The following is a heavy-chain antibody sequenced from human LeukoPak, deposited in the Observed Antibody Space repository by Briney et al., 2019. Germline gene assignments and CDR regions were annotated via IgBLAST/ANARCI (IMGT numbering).Heavy chain of an antibody. CDR1: GFTVSSNY. CDR2: IYSGGST. V-gene: IGHV3-53*01. J-gene: IGHJ3*02. D-gene: IGHD3-22*01. CDR3: ARAEGYYDSSGNDAFDI. Sequence: AGGSLRLSCAASGFTVSSNYMSWVRQAPGKGLEWVSVIYSGGSTYYADSVKGRFTISRDNSKNTLYLQMNSLRAEDTAVYYCARAEGYYDSSGNDAFDIWGQGTMVTVSS.